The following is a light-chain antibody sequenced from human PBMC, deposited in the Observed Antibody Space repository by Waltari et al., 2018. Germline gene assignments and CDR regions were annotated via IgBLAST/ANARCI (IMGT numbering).Light chain of an antibody. CDR3: QQRSNWSPALT. V-gene: IGKV3-11*01. Sequence: EIVLTQSPATLSLSHGERATLSCSASQSVGNLLAWYQQKPGQAPRLLVYDASNRATGIPARFSGSGSGTDFTLTIGSLEPEDFAVYYCQQRSNWSPALTFGGGTKVDIK. CDR1: QSVGNL. J-gene: IGKJ4*01. CDR2: DAS.